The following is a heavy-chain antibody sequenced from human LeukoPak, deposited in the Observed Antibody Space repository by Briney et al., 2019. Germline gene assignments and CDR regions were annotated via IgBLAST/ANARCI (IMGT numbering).Heavy chain of an antibody. CDR1: GFIFNTYA. D-gene: IGHD4-17*01. Sequence: PGGSLRLSCAASGFIFNTYAMSWVRQAPGKGLEWVAGISYDGGNKWYADSVKGRFTISRDNSKNTLYLQMNSLKTEDTAVYYCTGHSSANGDYYFDSWGQGTPVTVSS. CDR2: ISYDGGNK. CDR3: TGHSSANGDYYFDS. J-gene: IGHJ4*02. V-gene: IGHV3-30*03.